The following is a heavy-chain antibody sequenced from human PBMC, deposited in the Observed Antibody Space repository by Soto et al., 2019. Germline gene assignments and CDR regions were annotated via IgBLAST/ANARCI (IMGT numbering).Heavy chain of an antibody. V-gene: IGHV1-18*01. CDR2: ISAYKGNT. Sequence: ASVKVSCKASGYTCTSYGISWVRQAPGQGLEWMGWISAYKGNTNYAQKLQGKVTMTTDPSTSTAYMELRSLRSDDTDVYYCTRVGNAIFGVVITELTWFDPWGQGTLVTVSS. CDR3: TRVGNAIFGVVITELTWFDP. D-gene: IGHD3-3*01. CDR1: GYTCTSYG. J-gene: IGHJ5*02.